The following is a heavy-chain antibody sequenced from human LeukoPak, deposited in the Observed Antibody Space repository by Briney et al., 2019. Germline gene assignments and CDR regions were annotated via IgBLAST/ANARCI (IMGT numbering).Heavy chain of an antibody. D-gene: IGHD2-15*01. CDR2: ISSSSSYI. Sequence: GGSLRLSCAASGFTFSSYSMNWVRQAPGKGLGWVSSISSSSSYIYYADSVKGRFTISRDNAKNSLYLQMNSLRAEDTAVYYCARDSVGKKLCSGGSCHRDYYYYYMDVWGKGTTVTVSS. CDR1: GFTFSSYS. CDR3: ARDSVGKKLCSGGSCHRDYYYYYMDV. V-gene: IGHV3-21*01. J-gene: IGHJ6*03.